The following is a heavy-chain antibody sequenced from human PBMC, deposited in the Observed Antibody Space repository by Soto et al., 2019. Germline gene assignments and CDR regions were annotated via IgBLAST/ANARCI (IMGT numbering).Heavy chain of an antibody. V-gene: IGHV4-30-4*08. CDR2: IYYTGGT. CDR3: ARGGSGWAEYFQH. D-gene: IGHD6-25*01. Sequence: QVQLQESGPGLVEPSQTLSLTCTVSGGSIGSTDSYWSWIRRPPGKGLEWIGYIYYTGGTFYNPSLKSRLTISLETSSNQFSLTLTSVTATDTGIYYCARGGSGWAEYFQHWGLGTLVAVSS. CDR1: GGSIGSTDSY. J-gene: IGHJ1*01.